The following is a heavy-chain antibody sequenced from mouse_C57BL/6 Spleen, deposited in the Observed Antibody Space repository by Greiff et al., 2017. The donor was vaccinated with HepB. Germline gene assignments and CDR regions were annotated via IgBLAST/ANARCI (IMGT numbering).Heavy chain of an antibody. CDR3: TRRGYGYDVNV. CDR1: GYTFTDYE. D-gene: IGHD2-2*01. CDR2: IDPETGGT. J-gene: IGHJ1*03. V-gene: IGHV1-15*01. Sequence: QLQQSGAELVRPGASVTLSCKASGYTFTDYEMHWVKQTPVHGLEWIGAIDPETGGTAYNQKFKGKAILTADKSSSTAYMELRSLTSEDSAVYYCTRRGYGYDVNVWGTGTTVTVSS.